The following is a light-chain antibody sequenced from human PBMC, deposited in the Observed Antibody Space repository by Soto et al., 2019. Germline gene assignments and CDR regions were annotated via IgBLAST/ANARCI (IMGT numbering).Light chain of an antibody. CDR1: QSVSSNH. V-gene: IGKV3D-20*02. CDR2: GAS. J-gene: IGKJ5*01. CDR3: QQRSNWPPIT. Sequence: EIVLTQSPGTLSLSPGERATLSCRASQSVSSNHLAWYHQKPGQAPRLLIYGASSRATGIPVRFSGSGSGTDFTLTISRLEPEDFAVYYCQQRSNWPPITFGQGTRLEIK.